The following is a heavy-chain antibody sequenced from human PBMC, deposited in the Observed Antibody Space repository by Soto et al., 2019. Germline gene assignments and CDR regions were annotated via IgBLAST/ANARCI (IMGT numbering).Heavy chain of an antibody. V-gene: IGHV3-30*18. CDR2: ISYDGSNK. J-gene: IGHJ4*02. CDR3: AKWPFDY. Sequence: GGSLRLSCAAPGFTFSSYGMHWVRQAPGKGLEWVAVISYDGSNKYYADSVKGRFTISRDNSKNTLYLQMNSLRAEDTAVYYCAKWPFDYWGQGTLVTVSS. CDR1: GFTFSSYG.